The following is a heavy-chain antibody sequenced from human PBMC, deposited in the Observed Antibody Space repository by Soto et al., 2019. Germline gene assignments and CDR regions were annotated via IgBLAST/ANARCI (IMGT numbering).Heavy chain of an antibody. D-gene: IGHD3-10*01. J-gene: IGHJ4*02. CDR1: GFTFSSYW. V-gene: IGHV3-74*01. Sequence: GGSLRLSYAASGFTFSSYWMHWVRQAPGKGLVWVSRINSDGTSTFYADSVKGRFTISRDNAKNVLYLQINSLRDEDTAVYYCARGIRGYYGSDYWGQGTLVTVSS. CDR2: INSDGTST. CDR3: ARGIRGYYGSDY.